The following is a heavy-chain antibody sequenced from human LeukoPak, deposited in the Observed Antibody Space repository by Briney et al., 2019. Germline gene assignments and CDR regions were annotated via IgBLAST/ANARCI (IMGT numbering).Heavy chain of an antibody. CDR1: GFSFTTYW. D-gene: IGHD3-10*02. Sequence: PGESLRLSCAASGFSFTTYWMSWVRQAQGKGLEWVSYISSSGSTIYYADSVKGRFTISRDNAKNSLYLQMNSPRAEDTAVYYCAELGITMIGGVWGKGTTVTISS. CDR2: ISSSGSTI. CDR3: AELGITMIGGV. V-gene: IGHV3-48*03. J-gene: IGHJ6*04.